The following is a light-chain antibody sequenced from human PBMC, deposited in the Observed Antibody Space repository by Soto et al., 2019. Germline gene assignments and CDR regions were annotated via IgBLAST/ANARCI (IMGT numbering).Light chain of an antibody. CDR2: AAS. Sequence: DIQMTQSPSSLSASVGDRVTITCRASQTIIRYLNWYQQKPGRAPNVLIYAASSLQSGVPSRFSGSGSGTEFTLTISSLQPEDFATYYCQQSYSTLFTFGPGTKVEIK. CDR1: QTIIRY. J-gene: IGKJ3*01. V-gene: IGKV1-39*01. CDR3: QQSYSTLFT.